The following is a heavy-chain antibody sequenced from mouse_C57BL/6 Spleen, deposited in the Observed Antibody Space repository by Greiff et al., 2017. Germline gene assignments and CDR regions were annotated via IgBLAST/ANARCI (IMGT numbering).Heavy chain of an antibody. CDR2: ISSGSSTI. V-gene: IGHV5-17*01. J-gene: IGHJ3*01. CDR3: ARTDGSSSWFAY. CDR1: GFTFSDYG. Sequence: EVKLQESGGGLVKPGGSLKLSCAASGFTFSDYGMHWVRQAPEKGLEWVAYISSGSSTIYYADTVKGRFTISRDNAKNTLFLQMTSLRSEDTAMYYCARTDGSSSWFAYWGQGTLVTVSA. D-gene: IGHD1-1*01.